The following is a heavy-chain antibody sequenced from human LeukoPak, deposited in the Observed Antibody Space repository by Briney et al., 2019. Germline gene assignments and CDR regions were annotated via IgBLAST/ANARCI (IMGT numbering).Heavy chain of an antibody. CDR2: ISGSGGST. D-gene: IGHD1-26*01. J-gene: IGHJ4*02. V-gene: IGHV3-23*01. CDR1: GFTFSSYA. Sequence: GGSLRLSCAASGFTFSSYAMSWVSQAPGKGLEWVSVISGSGGSTYSADSVKGRFTISRDNSKNTLYLQMNSLRAEDTAVYFCAKSQDGGRLFHFDYWGQGTLVTVSS. CDR3: AKSQDGGRLFHFDY.